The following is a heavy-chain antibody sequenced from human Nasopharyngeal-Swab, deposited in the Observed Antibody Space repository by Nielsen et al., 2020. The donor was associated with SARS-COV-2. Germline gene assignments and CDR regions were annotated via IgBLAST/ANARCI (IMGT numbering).Heavy chain of an antibody. CDR1: GGSFSGYY. Sequence: SETLFLTCAVYGGSFSGYYWSWIRQPPGKGLEWIGEINHSGSTNYNPSLKSRVTISVDTSKNQFSLKLSSVTAADTAVYYCARGRDIVVVPAAIRAFDIWGQGTMVTVSS. D-gene: IGHD2-2*02. CDR3: ARGRDIVVVPAAIRAFDI. CDR2: INHSGST. J-gene: IGHJ3*02. V-gene: IGHV4-34*01.